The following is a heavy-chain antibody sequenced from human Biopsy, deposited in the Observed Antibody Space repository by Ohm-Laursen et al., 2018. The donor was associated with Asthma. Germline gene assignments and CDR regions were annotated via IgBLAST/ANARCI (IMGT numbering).Heavy chain of an antibody. J-gene: IGHJ4*02. V-gene: IGHV1-69*13. Sequence: ASVKVSCKSLGGTFNTYVIGWVRQAPGQGLEWMGGINSVFGITTYPQKFQDRVTITADDSTSTVYMELSSLRSEDTAVYYCARKAGSCISRTCYSLDFWGQGTLVTVSP. CDR2: INSVFGIT. CDR1: GGTFNTYV. CDR3: ARKAGSCISRTCYSLDF. D-gene: IGHD2-2*01.